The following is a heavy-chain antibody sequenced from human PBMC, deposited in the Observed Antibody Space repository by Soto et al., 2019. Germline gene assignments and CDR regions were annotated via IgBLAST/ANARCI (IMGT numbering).Heavy chain of an antibody. V-gene: IGHV3-11*06. D-gene: IGHD2-2*02. Sequence: PGGSLRLSCAASGFTFSDYYMSWIRQAPGKGLEWVSYISSSSSYTNYADSVKGRFTISRDNAKNSLYLQMNSLRAEDTAVYYCARVTDIVVVPAAIREAWFDPWDQGTLVTVSS. J-gene: IGHJ5*02. CDR2: ISSSSSYT. CDR1: GFTFSDYY. CDR3: ARVTDIVVVPAAIREAWFDP.